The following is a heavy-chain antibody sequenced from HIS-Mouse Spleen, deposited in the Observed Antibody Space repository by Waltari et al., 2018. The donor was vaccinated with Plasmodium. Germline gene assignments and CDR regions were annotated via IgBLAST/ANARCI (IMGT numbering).Heavy chain of an antibody. CDR3: AHRRILYYFDY. CDR1: GFSLSTRGVG. V-gene: IGHV2-5*02. J-gene: IGHJ4*02. Sequence: QITLKESGPTLVKPTQTLTLTCTFPGFSLSTRGVGVGWIRQPPGKALEWLALIYWDDDKRYSPSLKSRLTITKDTSKNQVVLTMTNMDPVDTATYYCAHRRILYYFDYWGQGTLVTVSS. CDR2: IYWDDDK.